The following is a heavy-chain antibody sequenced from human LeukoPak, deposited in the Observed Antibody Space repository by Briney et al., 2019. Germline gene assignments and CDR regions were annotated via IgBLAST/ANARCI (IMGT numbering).Heavy chain of an antibody. Sequence: ASVTVSCKASGYTFTSYGISWVRQAPGQGLEWMGWISAYNGNTNYAQKLQGRVTMTTDTSTSTAYMELRSLRSDDTAVYYCARDGETNWNYGQVDYWGQGTLVTVSS. V-gene: IGHV1-18*01. CDR1: GYTFTSYG. CDR3: ARDGETNWNYGQVDY. D-gene: IGHD1-7*01. J-gene: IGHJ4*02. CDR2: ISAYNGNT.